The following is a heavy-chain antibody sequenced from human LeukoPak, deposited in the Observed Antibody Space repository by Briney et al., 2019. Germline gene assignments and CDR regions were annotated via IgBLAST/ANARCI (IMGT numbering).Heavy chain of an antibody. Sequence: SETLSLTCTVSGGSISTYYWNWIRQPPGKGLEWIGYIYYRGSTYYNPSLNSRVTISIDTSNNQFSLKLTSVTAADTAVYYCARGNVPLENIWGQGTMVTVSS. CDR3: ARGNVPLENI. CDR1: GGSISTYY. CDR2: IYYRGST. D-gene: IGHD1-1*01. J-gene: IGHJ3*02. V-gene: IGHV4-59*01.